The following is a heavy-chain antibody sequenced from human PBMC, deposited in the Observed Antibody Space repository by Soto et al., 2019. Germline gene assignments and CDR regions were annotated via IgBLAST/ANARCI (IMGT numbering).Heavy chain of an antibody. J-gene: IGHJ4*02. Sequence: TGGSLRLSCAASGFTFSDYYMSWIRQAPGKGLEWVSYISSSGSTIYYADSVKGRFTISRDNAKNSLYLQMNSLRAEDTAVYYCARDIPPPYGDYLYFDYWGQGTLVTVSS. D-gene: IGHD4-17*01. CDR3: ARDIPPPYGDYLYFDY. V-gene: IGHV3-11*01. CDR2: ISSSGSTI. CDR1: GFTFSDYY.